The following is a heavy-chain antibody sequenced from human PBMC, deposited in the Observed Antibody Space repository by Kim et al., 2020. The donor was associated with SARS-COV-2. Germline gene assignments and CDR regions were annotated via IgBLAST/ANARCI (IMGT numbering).Heavy chain of an antibody. CDR1: GFTFSNYG. V-gene: IGHV3-33*08. J-gene: IGHJ4*02. CDR2: VYYDGINK. CDR3: VRNKDFYFDY. Sequence: GGSLRLSCAASGFTFSNYGMHWVRQAPGKGLEWVALVYYDGINKNYEDSVKGRFTISRDNSMDTLFLQMNSLRAEDTAVYYCVRNKDFYFDYWGQGTLVTVSS. D-gene: IGHD2-15*01.